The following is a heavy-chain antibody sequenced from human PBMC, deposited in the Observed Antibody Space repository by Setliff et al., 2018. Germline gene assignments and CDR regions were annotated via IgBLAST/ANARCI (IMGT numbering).Heavy chain of an antibody. CDR1: GGSISSYY. CDR2: IYYGGSA. J-gene: IGHJ5*02. V-gene: IGHV4-39*07. CDR3: ARDPSYYGSGSYYNRYNWFDP. D-gene: IGHD3-10*01. Sequence: SETLSLTCTVSGGSISSYYWGWIRQPPGKGLEWIGNIYYGGSAYYNPSLKSRVTISVDTSKNQFSLKLSSVTAADTAVYYCARDPSYYGSGSYYNRYNWFDPWGQGTLVTVSS.